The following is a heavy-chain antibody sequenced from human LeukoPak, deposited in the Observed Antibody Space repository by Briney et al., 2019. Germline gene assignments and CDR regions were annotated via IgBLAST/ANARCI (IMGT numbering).Heavy chain of an antibody. CDR2: ISAYNGNT. J-gene: IGHJ4*02. CDR3: ARDSLGPWGILTPFDY. D-gene: IGHD3-9*01. V-gene: IGHV1-18*04. CDR1: GYTFTGYG. Sequence: GASVKVSCKASGYTFTGYGISWVRQAPGQGLEWMGWISAYNGNTNYAQKLQGRVTMTTDTSTSTAYMELRSLRSDDTAVYYCARDSLGPWGILTPFDYWGQGTLVTVSS.